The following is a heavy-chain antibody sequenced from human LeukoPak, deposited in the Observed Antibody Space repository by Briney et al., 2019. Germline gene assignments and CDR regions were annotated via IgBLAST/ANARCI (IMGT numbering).Heavy chain of an antibody. D-gene: IGHD6-6*01. CDR1: GYTFTGYY. Sequence: ASVKVSCKASGYTFTGYYLHWVRQAPGQGLEWMGCVNPNSGDTNYAQKFQGRVTMTTDTSTSTVYMELRSLRSDDTAVYYCAREGLRSIAARRGTRDYMDVWGKGTTVIVSS. V-gene: IGHV1-2*02. CDR3: AREGLRSIAARRGTRDYMDV. J-gene: IGHJ6*03. CDR2: VNPNSGDT.